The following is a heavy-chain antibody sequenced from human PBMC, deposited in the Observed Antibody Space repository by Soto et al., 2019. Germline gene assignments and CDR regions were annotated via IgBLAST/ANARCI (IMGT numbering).Heavy chain of an antibody. Sequence: QVQLVQSGAEVKKPGASVKVSCKASGYTFTSYGISWVRQAPGQGLEWMGWISAYNGNTNYAQKLEGRVTITTDTSTSTAYMELRSLISDDTAVYYCARGMGLLWFGESNPGDYYYYMDVWGKGTTVTVSS. CDR2: ISAYNGNT. CDR3: ARGMGLLWFGESNPGDYYYYMDV. J-gene: IGHJ6*03. D-gene: IGHD3-10*01. CDR1: GYTFTSYG. V-gene: IGHV1-18*01.